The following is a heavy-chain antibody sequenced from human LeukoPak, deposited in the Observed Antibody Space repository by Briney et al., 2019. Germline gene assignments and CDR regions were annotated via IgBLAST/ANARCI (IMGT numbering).Heavy chain of an antibody. CDR2: ISGSGGST. D-gene: IGHD3-22*01. J-gene: IGHJ6*02. CDR3: AVTTNRYYYDRKSGMDV. V-gene: IGHV3-23*01. Sequence: HGGSLRLSCAASGFTFSSYAMRWVRQAPGKGLEWVSAISGSGGSTYYADSVKGRFTISRDNSKNTLYLQMNSLRAEDTAVYYCAVTTNRYYYDRKSGMDVWGQGTTVTVSS. CDR1: GFTFSSYA.